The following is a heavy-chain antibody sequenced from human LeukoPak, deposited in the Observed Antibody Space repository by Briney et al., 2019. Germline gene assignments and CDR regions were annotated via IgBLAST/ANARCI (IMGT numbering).Heavy chain of an antibody. V-gene: IGHV1-69*13. Sequence: GASVKVSCKASGGTFSSYAISWVRQAPGQGLEWMGGIIPIFGTANYAQKFQGRVTITADEPTSTAYMELSSLRSEDTAVYYCARGTVVPAARDPYYYYGMDVWGQGTTVTVSS. CDR1: GGTFSSYA. J-gene: IGHJ6*02. CDR2: IIPIFGTA. CDR3: ARGTVVPAARDPYYYYGMDV. D-gene: IGHD2-2*01.